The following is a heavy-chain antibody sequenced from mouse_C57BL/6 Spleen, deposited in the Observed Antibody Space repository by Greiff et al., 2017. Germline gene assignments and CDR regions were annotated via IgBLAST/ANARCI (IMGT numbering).Heavy chain of an antibody. CDR1: GYTFTSYW. CDR2: IYPSDSET. J-gene: IGHJ4*01. V-gene: IGHV1-61*01. CDR3: ARGSYYSNYAYAMDY. Sequence: QVQLQQPGAELVRPGSSVKLSCKASGYTFTSYWMAWVKQRPGQGLEWIGNIYPSDSETHYNQKFKDKATLTVDKSSSTAYMQLSSLTSEDSAVYYCARGSYYSNYAYAMDYWGQGTSVTVSS. D-gene: IGHD2-5*01.